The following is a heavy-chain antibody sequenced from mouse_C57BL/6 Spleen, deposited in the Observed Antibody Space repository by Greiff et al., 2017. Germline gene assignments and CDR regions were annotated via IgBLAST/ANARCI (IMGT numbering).Heavy chain of an antibody. CDR3: AKSYYDYDLAWFAY. D-gene: IGHD2-4*01. V-gene: IGHV2-5*01. J-gene: IGHJ3*01. CDR2: IWRGGST. CDR1: GFSLTSYG. Sequence: VQVVESGPGLVQPSQSLSITCTVSGFSLTSYGVHWVRQSPGKGLEWLGVIWRGGSTDYNAAFMSRLSITKDNSKSQVFCKMNSLQADDTAIYYCAKSYYDYDLAWFAYWGQGTLVTVSA.